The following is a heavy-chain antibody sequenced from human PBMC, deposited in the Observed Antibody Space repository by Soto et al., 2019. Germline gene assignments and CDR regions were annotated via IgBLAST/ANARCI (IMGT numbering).Heavy chain of an antibody. CDR3: ARNHYYDSSGYYYAY. CDR2: ISSSSSYT. V-gene: IGHV3-11*06. Sequence: GGSLRLSCAASGFTFSDYYMSWIRQAPGKGLEWVSYISSSSSYTNYADSVKGRFTISRDNAKNSLYLQMSSLRAEDTAVYYCARNHYYDSSGYYYAYWGQGTLVTVPQ. J-gene: IGHJ4*02. D-gene: IGHD3-22*01. CDR1: GFTFSDYY.